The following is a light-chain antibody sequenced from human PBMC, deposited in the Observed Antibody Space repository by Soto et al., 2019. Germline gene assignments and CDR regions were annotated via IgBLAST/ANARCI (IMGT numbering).Light chain of an antibody. J-gene: IGKJ5*01. CDR1: QSVSSN. Sequence: EIVMTQSPATLSVSPWERATLSCRASQSVSSNLAWYQQKPGQAPRLLIYCASTRATGIPARFSGSGSGTAFTLSISSLQSEDFAVYYCQQYNNWPITFGQGTRLEIK. V-gene: IGKV3-15*01. CDR3: QQYNNWPIT. CDR2: CAS.